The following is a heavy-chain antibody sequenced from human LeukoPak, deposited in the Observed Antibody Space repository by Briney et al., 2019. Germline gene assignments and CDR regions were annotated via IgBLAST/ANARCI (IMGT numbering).Heavy chain of an antibody. CDR2: IYYSGST. V-gene: IGHV4-59*08. J-gene: IGHJ4*02. CDR1: GVSISGYY. CDR3: ASGIAAAGNVDF. D-gene: IGHD6-13*01. Sequence: SETLSLTCTVSGVSISGYYWSWIRQPPGKGLEWIGYIYYSGSTNYNPSLKSRVTISVDTSKNQFSLKLSSVTAADTAVYYCASGIAAAGNVDFWGQGTLVTVSS.